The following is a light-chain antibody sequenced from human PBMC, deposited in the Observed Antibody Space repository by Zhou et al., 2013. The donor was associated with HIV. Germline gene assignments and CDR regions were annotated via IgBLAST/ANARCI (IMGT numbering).Light chain of an antibody. CDR1: QDIRND. CDR2: AAS. Sequence: AIQMTQSPSSLSASVGDRVTITCRASQDIRNDLGWYQQKSGKAPKLLIYAASSLQSGVPSRFSGSGSGTDFTLTISSLQPEDFATYYCQQYYSYPRTFGQGTKLEIK. CDR3: QQYYSYPRT. J-gene: IGKJ2*01. V-gene: IGKV1-6*01.